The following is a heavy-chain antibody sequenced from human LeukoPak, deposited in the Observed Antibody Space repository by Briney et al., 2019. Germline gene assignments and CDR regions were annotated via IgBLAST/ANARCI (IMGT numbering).Heavy chain of an antibody. D-gene: IGHD1-14*01. J-gene: IGHJ4*02. CDR2: IYPGDSNT. CDR3: ARHLLTRDPGFSF. Sequence: GEALKISCKGSGYSFTSYWIGWVRQMPGKGLEWMGIIYPGDSNTRYSPSFQGQVTISADNSITTAYLQWSSLTASDTAMYYCARHLLTRDPGFSFWGQGTLVTVSS. V-gene: IGHV5-51*01. CDR1: GYSFTSYW.